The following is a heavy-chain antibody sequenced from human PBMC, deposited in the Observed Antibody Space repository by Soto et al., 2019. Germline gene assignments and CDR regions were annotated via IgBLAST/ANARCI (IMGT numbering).Heavy chain of an antibody. CDR3: ARHRSGYSSSWLDY. CDR1: GGSISSGTYS. Sequence: QLQLQESGPGLVKPSETLSLTCTVSGGSISSGTYSWGWIRQPPGKGLEWIGNSYFTGNTHYNPSLNMRVTMAVDTSTSQFSLSLTSVTAADTAVYSCARHRSGYSSSWLDYWSQGTLVTVSS. D-gene: IGHD6-13*01. J-gene: IGHJ4*02. CDR2: SYFTGNT. V-gene: IGHV4-39*01.